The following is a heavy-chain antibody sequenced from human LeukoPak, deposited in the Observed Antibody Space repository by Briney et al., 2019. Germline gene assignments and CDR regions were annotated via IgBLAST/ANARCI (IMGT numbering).Heavy chain of an antibody. Sequence: SETLSLTCTVSGGSISSYFWSWIRQPAGKGLEWIGRIHTSGRTNYNPSLNSRVAMSVHTSKNQLSLVLSSVTAADTAVYYCARGSARMVANPLFDYWGRGTLVTVSS. CDR2: IHTSGRT. CDR1: GGSISSYF. CDR3: ARGSARMVANPLFDY. V-gene: IGHV4-4*07. D-gene: IGHD5-12*01. J-gene: IGHJ4*02.